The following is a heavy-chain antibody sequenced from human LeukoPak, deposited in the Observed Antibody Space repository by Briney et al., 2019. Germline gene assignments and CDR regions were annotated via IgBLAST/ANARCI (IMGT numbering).Heavy chain of an antibody. D-gene: IGHD3-10*01. V-gene: IGHV4-30-2*01. CDR3: ARVPGRGSGSYYSRQNYYYYYGMDV. J-gene: IGHJ6*02. Sequence: SETLSLTCTVSGGSISSGGYYWSWIRQPPGKGLEWIGYIYHSGSTYYNPSLKSRVTISVDRSKNQFSLKLSSVTAADTAMYYCARVPGRGSGSYYSRQNYYYYYGMDVWGQGTAVTVPS. CDR2: IYHSGST. CDR1: GGSISSGGYY.